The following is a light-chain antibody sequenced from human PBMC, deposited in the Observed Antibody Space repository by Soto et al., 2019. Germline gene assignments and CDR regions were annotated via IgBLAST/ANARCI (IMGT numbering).Light chain of an antibody. CDR3: QQNNNWPAIT. Sequence: DIQMAQSPSSLTASLGDRDTITCRASQSISSDLNWYQQKPGKAPNLLMYGASNLKSGIPARFSGSGSGTEFTLTISSLQPVDFAVYYCQQNNNWPAITFGQGTRLEIK. CDR2: GAS. CDR1: QSISSD. J-gene: IGKJ5*01. V-gene: IGKV1-39*01.